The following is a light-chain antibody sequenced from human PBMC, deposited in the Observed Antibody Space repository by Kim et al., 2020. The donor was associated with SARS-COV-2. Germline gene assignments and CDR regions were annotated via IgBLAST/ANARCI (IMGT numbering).Light chain of an antibody. V-gene: IGKV4-1*01. Sequence: RATLKCKSSQTVLYNSNNKNYLAWYQQKPGQAPKLLIYWASIRESGVSDRFSGSGSETDFTLTISSLQAEDVAVYYCQQYYSTPPSFGQGTKLGIK. J-gene: IGKJ2*03. CDR1: QTVLYNSNNKNY. CDR2: WAS. CDR3: QQYYSTPPS.